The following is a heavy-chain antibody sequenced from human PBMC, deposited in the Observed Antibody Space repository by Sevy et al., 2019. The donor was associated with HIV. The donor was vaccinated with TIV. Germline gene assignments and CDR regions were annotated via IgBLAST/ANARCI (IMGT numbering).Heavy chain of an antibody. D-gene: IGHD3-10*01. Sequence: GGSLRLSCAASGFTFSSYGMHWVRQAPGKGLEWVAVISYDGSNKYYADSVKGRFTISRDNSKNTLYLQMNSLRAEDTAVYYCAKDQKGVTQGAFDIWGQGTMVTVSS. V-gene: IGHV3-30*18. CDR3: AKDQKGVTQGAFDI. CDR1: GFTFSSYG. CDR2: ISYDGSNK. J-gene: IGHJ3*02.